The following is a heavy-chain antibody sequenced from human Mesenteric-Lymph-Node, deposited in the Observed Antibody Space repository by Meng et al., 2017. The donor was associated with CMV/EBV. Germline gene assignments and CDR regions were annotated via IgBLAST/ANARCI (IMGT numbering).Heavy chain of an antibody. CDR1: GYTFTDYY. D-gene: IGHD1-1*01. J-gene: IGHJ4*02. CDR2: FHPNTGST. CDR3: ARQNNWAFDY. Sequence: ASVKVSCKASGYTFTDYYIHWVRQAPGQGLEWMGRFHPNTGSTNYAQTFKGRLTMTWDTSITTAYMHLSRLTSVDTAVYYCARQNNWAFDYCGQGTLVTVSS. V-gene: IGHV1-2*06.